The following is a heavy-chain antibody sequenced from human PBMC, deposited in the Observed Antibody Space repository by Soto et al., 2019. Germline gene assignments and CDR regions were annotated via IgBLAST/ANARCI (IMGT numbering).Heavy chain of an antibody. D-gene: IGHD5-18*01. V-gene: IGHV1-8*01. CDR2: MNPNSGNT. Sequence: GASVKVSCKASGYTFTSYDINWVRQATGQGLEWMGWMNPNSGNTGYAQKFQGRVTMTRNTSISTAYMELSSLRSEDTAVYYCASLGPSDRGYSYGYYYYYGMDVWGQGTTVTVSS. CDR1: GYTFTSYD. J-gene: IGHJ6*02. CDR3: ASLGPSDRGYSYGYYYYYGMDV.